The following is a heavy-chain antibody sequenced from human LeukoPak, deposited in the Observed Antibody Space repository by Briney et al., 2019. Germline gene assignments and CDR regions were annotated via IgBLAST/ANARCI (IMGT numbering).Heavy chain of an antibody. J-gene: IGHJ6*02. CDR3: ARAVAETYYYGMDV. V-gene: IGHV1-2*02. Sequence: GSSVKVSCKASGGTFSSYAISWVRQAPGQGLEWMGWINPNSGGTNYAQKFQGRVTMTRDTSISTAYMELSRLRSDDTAVYYCARAVAETYYYGMDVWGQGTTVTVSS. D-gene: IGHD6-19*01. CDR2: INPNSGGT. CDR1: GGTFSSYA.